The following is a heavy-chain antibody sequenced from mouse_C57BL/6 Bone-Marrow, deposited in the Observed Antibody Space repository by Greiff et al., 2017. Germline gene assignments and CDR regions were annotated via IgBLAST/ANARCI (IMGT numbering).Heavy chain of an antibody. CDR3: ARVIYYYGSSYVYWYFDV. D-gene: IGHD1-1*01. Sequence: VQLQQSGAELVRPGTSVTVSCKASGYAFTNYLIEWVKQRPGPGLEWIGVINPGSGGTNYNEKFKGKSTLTADKSSSTAYMQLSRLTSEDSAVYFCARVIYYYGSSYVYWYFDVWGTGTTVTVSS. CDR1: GYAFTNYL. CDR2: INPGSGGT. V-gene: IGHV1-54*01. J-gene: IGHJ1*03.